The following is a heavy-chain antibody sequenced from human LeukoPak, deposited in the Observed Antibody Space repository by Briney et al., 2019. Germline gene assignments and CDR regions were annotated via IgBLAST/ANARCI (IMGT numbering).Heavy chain of an antibody. D-gene: IGHD2-2*01. CDR1: GYSFASYW. J-gene: IGHJ3*02. CDR3: ARQYCSSTSCYYGPFDI. Sequence: GESLKISCKGSGYSFASYWIGWVRQMPGKGLEWMGIIYPGDSDTRYSPSFQGQVTISADKSISTAYLQWSSLKASDTAMYYCARQYCSSTSCYYGPFDIWGQGTMVTVSS. V-gene: IGHV5-51*01. CDR2: IYPGDSDT.